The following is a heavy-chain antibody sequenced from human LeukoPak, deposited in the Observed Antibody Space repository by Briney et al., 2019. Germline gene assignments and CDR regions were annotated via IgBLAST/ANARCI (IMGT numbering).Heavy chain of an antibody. D-gene: IGHD3-10*01. V-gene: IGHV3-21*01. J-gene: IGHJ3*02. CDR1: GFTFSSYS. CDR2: ISSSSSYI. CDR3: ARGLSGRLDI. Sequence: PGGSLRLSCAASGFTFSSYSMNWVRQAPGKGLEWVSSISSSSSYIYYADSVKGRFTIPRDNAKNSLYLQMNSLRAEDTAVYYCARGLSGRLDIWGQGTMVTVSS.